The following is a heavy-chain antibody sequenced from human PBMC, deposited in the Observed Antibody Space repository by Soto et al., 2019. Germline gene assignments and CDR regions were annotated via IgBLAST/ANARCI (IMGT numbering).Heavy chain of an antibody. CDR1: GGSFSGYY. D-gene: IGHD1-26*01. CDR2: INHSGST. V-gene: IGHV4-34*01. J-gene: IGHJ2*01. CDR3: ARDARRDEWELLRGLWCFDL. Sequence: SETLSLTCAVYGGSFSGYYWSWIRQPPGKGLEWIGEINHSGSTNYNPSLKSRFTITVDTSKNQFSLKLSCGTAAETAVYYCARDARRDEWELLRGLWCFDLWGRGTLVTVSS.